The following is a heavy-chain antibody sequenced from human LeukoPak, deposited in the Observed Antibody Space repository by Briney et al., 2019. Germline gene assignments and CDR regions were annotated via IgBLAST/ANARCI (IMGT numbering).Heavy chain of an antibody. CDR3: ARGLYCGGDCHPPHII. V-gene: IGHV4-38-2*02. D-gene: IGHD2-21*02. J-gene: IGHJ3*02. CDR1: GYSISSGYY. CDR2: IYHSGST. Sequence: PSETLSLTCTVSGYSISSGYYWGWIRQPPGKGLEWIGSIYHSGSTYYNPSLKSRVTISVDTSKNQFSLKLSSVTAADTAVYYCARGLYCGGDCHPPHIIWGQGTMVTVSS.